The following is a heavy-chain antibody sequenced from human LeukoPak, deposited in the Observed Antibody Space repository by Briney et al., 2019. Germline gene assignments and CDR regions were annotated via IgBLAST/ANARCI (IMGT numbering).Heavy chain of an antibody. CDR1: GFTVSTNY. V-gene: IGHV3-53*01. D-gene: IGHD1-26*01. J-gene: IGHJ4*02. CDR3: AKPSVSGNYPYYFDY. Sequence: GGSLRLSCAASGFTVSTNYMSWVRQAPGKGLEWVSIIYSGGNTYYADSVKGRFIISRDSSKNTLSLQMNSLRAEDTALYYCAKPSVSGNYPYYFDYWGQGTLVTVSS. CDR2: IYSGGNT.